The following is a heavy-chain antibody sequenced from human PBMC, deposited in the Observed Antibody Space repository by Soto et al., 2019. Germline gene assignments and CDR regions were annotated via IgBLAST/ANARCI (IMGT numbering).Heavy chain of an antibody. D-gene: IGHD2-2*01. Sequence: LRLSCASSGFTFAGYAMTWVRQAPGKGLEWVSSISGSGGNTYYADSVKGRFTVSRDNSENTLYLQMNSLRVEDTAIYYCAKRGPLGFCASTSCYAFDYWGPGALVTVSS. V-gene: IGHV3-23*01. J-gene: IGHJ4*02. CDR3: AKRGPLGFCASTSCYAFDY. CDR2: ISGSGGNT. CDR1: GFTFAGYA.